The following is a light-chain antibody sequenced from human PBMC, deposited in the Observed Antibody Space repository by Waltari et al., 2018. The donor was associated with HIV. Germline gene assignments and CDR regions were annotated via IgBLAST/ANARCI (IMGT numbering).Light chain of an antibody. CDR3: QQYNNWPPWT. Sequence: EIVMTQSPTTLSVSPGERATLSCRASQSVSTNLAWYKQKPGQAPRLLIYGASTRATGTPARFSGSGSGTEFTLTISSLQSEDFAVYYCQQYNNWPPWTFGQGTKVEI. CDR1: QSVSTN. J-gene: IGKJ1*01. V-gene: IGKV3-15*01. CDR2: GAS.